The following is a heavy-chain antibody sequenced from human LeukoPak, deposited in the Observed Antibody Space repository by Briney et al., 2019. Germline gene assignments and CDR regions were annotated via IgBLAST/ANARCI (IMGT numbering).Heavy chain of an antibody. Sequence: GGSLRLSCAASGFTFSSYSMNWVRQAPGKGLEWVSSISSSSSYIYYADSVKGRFTISRDNAKNSLYLQMNSLRAEDTAVYYCARDWRLHYGSGSYFHWGQGTPVTVSS. V-gene: IGHV3-21*01. D-gene: IGHD3-10*01. CDR1: GFTFSSYS. CDR3: ARDWRLHYGSGSYFH. CDR2: ISSSSSYI. J-gene: IGHJ4*02.